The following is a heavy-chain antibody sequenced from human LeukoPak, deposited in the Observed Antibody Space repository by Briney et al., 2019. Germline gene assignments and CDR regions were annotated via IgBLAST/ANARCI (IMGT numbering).Heavy chain of an antibody. CDR2: IWYDGGNK. CDR1: GFTFSSYG. CDR3: ARDRGSGSYYGDY. J-gene: IGHJ4*02. D-gene: IGHD3-10*01. V-gene: IGHV3-33*01. Sequence: GGSLRLSCAASGFTFSSYGMHWVRQAPGKGLEWVAVIWYDGGNKYYADSVKGRFTISRDNSKNTLYLQMNSLRAEDTAVYYCARDRGSGSYYGDYWGQGTLVTVSS.